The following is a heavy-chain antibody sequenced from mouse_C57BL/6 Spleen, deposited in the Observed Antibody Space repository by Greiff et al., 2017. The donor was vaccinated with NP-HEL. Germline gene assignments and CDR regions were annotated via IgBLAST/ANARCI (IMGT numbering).Heavy chain of an antibody. CDR1: GYTFTSYW. J-gene: IGHJ3*01. V-gene: IGHV1-64*01. CDR3: AREGNPWFAY. Sequence: QVQLQQPGAELVKPGASVKLSCKASGYTFTSYWMHWVKQRPGQGLEWIGMIHPNSGSTNYNEKFKNKAKLTVDKSSSTAYMQLSSLTSEDSAVYYCAREGNPWFAYWGQGTLVTVSA. D-gene: IGHD2-1*01. CDR2: IHPNSGST.